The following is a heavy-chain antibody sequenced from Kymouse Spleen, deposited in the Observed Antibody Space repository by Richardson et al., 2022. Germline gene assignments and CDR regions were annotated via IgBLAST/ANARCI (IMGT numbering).Heavy chain of an antibody. D-gene: IGHD4-17*01. Sequence: QVQLQESGPGLVKPSQTLSLTCTVSGGSISSGGYYWSWIRQHPGKGLEWIGYIYYSGSTYYNPSLKSRVTISVDTSKNQFSLKLSSVTAADTAVYYCARENYGDYFTTTTTVWTSGAKGPRSPSPQ. CDR2: IYYSGST. CDR3: ARENYGDYFTTTTTVWTS. J-gene: IGHJ6*02. V-gene: IGHV4-31*03. CDR1: GGSISSGGYY.